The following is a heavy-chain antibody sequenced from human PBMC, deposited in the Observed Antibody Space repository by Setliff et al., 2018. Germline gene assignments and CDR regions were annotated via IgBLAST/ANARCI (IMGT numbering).Heavy chain of an antibody. CDR1: GFTFSNFG. D-gene: IGHD3-3*01. Sequence: PGGSLRLSCAASGFTFSNFGMNWVRQAPGKGLEWVSSISGSGTYTYTPDSVKGRFTISRDNAKNSLYYCASSRGLRITIFGVVTLFDYWGQGTLVTVSS. V-gene: IGHV3-21*01. CDR3: TLFDY. J-gene: IGHJ4*02. CDR2: ISGSGTYT.